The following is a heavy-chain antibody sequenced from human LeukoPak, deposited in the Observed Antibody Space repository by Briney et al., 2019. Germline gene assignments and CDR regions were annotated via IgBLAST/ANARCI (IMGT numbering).Heavy chain of an antibody. CDR3: ARQEDYYDSSGYRDAFDI. Sequence: ASVKVSCKASGFTFTTYGISWVRQAPGQGLEWMGWISTYNGNTNTDYAQKLQGRVTMTTDTSTSTAYMELSSLKASDTAMYYCARQEDYYDSSGYRDAFDICGQGTMVTVSS. V-gene: IGHV1-18*01. D-gene: IGHD3-22*01. CDR2: ISTYNGNT. CDR1: GFTFTTYG. J-gene: IGHJ3*02.